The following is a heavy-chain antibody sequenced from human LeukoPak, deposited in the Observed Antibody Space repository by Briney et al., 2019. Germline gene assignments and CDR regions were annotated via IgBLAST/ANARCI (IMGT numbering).Heavy chain of an antibody. D-gene: IGHD3-9*01. Sequence: GGSLRLSCEASGFTFSSYWMSWVRQAPGKGLEWVANIKTDGSEKYYVDSVKGRFTISRDNAKNSSYLQMNSLRAEDTAVYYCARDYTGYFPWGQGTLVIVSS. CDR1: GFTFSSYW. CDR2: IKTDGSEK. J-gene: IGHJ5*02. V-gene: IGHV3-7*03. CDR3: ARDYTGYFP.